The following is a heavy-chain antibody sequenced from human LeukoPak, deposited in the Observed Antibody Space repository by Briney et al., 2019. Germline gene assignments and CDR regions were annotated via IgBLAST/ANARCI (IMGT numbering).Heavy chain of an antibody. D-gene: IGHD3-22*01. CDR3: ASDYYDSSGSNWFDP. V-gene: IGHV4-39*07. CDR1: GGSISSSSYH. Sequence: PSETLSLTCTVSGGSISSSSYHWGWIRQPPGKGLEWIGSIYYSGSTYYNPSLKSRVTISVDTSKNQFSLKLSSVTAADTAVYYCASDYYDSSGSNWFDPWGQGTLVTVSS. CDR2: IYYSGST. J-gene: IGHJ5*02.